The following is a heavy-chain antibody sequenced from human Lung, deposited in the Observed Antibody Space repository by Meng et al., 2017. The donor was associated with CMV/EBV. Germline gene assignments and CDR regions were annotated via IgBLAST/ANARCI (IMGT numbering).Heavy chain of an antibody. Sequence: SETLSLTCAVYGGSFSGYYWSWIRQPPGKGLEWIGEINHSGSTNYNPSLKSRVTISVDTSKYQFALKLSSVTAADTAVYYCARSNIVVVVAATLGYYYYGMDVWGQGTTVTVSS. CDR2: INHSGST. V-gene: IGHV4-34*01. CDR3: ARSNIVVVVAATLGYYYYGMDV. CDR1: GGSFSGYY. J-gene: IGHJ6*02. D-gene: IGHD2-15*01.